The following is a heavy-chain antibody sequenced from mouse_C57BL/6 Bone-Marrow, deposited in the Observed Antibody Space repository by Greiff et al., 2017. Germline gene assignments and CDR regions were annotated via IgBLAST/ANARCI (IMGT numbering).Heavy chain of an antibody. J-gene: IGHJ4*01. Sequence: EVHLVESGGGLVKPGGSLKFSCAASGFTFSDYGMHWVRQAPEKGLEWVAYISSGSSTIYYADTVKGRFTLSRDNAKNTLFLQMTSLRSEDTAMYYCARRSYPYAMDYWGQGTSVTVSS. D-gene: IGHD2-12*01. CDR2: ISSGSSTI. CDR3: ARRSYPYAMDY. CDR1: GFTFSDYG. V-gene: IGHV5-17*01.